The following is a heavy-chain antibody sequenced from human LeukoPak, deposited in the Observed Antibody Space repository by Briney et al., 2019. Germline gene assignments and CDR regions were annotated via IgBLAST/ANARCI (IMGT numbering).Heavy chain of an antibody. CDR2: INHSGST. CDR1: GGSFSGYY. J-gene: IGHJ4*02. CDR3: ARGMQPRSPGVY. Sequence: PSETPSLTCAVYGGSFSGYYWSWIRHPPGKGLEWIGEINHSGSTDYNPSPKSRVTISVDTSKNQFSLKLTSVTAADTAVYYCARGMQPRSPGVYWGQGTLVTVSS. V-gene: IGHV4-34*01. D-gene: IGHD2-2*01.